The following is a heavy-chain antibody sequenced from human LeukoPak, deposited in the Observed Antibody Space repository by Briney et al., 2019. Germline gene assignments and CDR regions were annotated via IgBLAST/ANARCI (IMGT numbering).Heavy chain of an antibody. D-gene: IGHD2-21*01. Sequence: GGSLRLSCAASGFTVSSNYMSWGRQAPGKGLEWVSVIFSDGSTYYADSVKGRFTISRDNSKNTLYLQMNSLRGEDTAVYFCAKRGVVIRIFLVGFHKEAYYFDSWGQGALVTVSS. CDR3: AKRGVVIRIFLVGFHKEAYYFDS. CDR1: GFTVSSNY. J-gene: IGHJ4*02. V-gene: IGHV3-66*04. CDR2: IFSDGST.